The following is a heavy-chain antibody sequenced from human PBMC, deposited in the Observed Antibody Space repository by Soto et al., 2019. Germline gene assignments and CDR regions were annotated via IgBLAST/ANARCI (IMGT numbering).Heavy chain of an antibody. V-gene: IGHV4-34*01. CDR3: ARGSLGIAAAPHYYYYGMGV. Sequence: ETLSLTCAVYGGSFSGYYWSWIRQPPGKGLEWIGEINYSGSTNYNPSLKSRVTISVDTSKNQFSLKLSSVTAADTAVYYCARGSLGIAAAPHYYYYGMGVWGQGTTVTVSS. D-gene: IGHD6-13*01. CDR2: INYSGST. CDR1: GGSFSGYY. J-gene: IGHJ6*02.